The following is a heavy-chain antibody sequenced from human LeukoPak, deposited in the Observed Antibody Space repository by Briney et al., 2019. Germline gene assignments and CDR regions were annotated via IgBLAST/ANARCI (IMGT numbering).Heavy chain of an antibody. CDR2: IAYDGSRA. CDR3: PRYNYAHFAY. Sequence: GGSLRLSCAGSGFTFGGYGMHWFRQTPGKGLEWVAVIAYDGSRAFYADSVKGRFTISRDNSKNTMSVQMDDLRAEDTAVYYCPRYNYAHFAYWGKGPLVTVS. CDR1: GFTFGGYG. V-gene: IGHV3-33*01. D-gene: IGHD3-10*01. J-gene: IGHJ4*02.